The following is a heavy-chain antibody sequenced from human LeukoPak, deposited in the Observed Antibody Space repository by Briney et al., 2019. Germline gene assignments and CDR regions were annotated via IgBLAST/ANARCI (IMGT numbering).Heavy chain of an antibody. CDR2: IYPGDSDT. CDR3: ARRIVGATYNAFDI. Sequence: GESLKISCKGSGYSFTTYWIGWVSQMPGKGLEWMGIIYPGDSDTRYSPSFQGQVTISADKSISTAYLQWSSMRASDTAMYYCARRIVGATYNAFDIWGQGTKVTVSS. CDR1: GYSFTTYW. J-gene: IGHJ3*02. D-gene: IGHD1-26*01. V-gene: IGHV5-51*01.